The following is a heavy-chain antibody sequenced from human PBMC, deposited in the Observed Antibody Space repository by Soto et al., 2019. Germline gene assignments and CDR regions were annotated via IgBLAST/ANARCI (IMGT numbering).Heavy chain of an antibody. CDR1: GFTFSSYA. Sequence: GGSLRLSCAASGFTFSSYAMSWVRQAPGKGLEWVSAISGSGGSTYYADSVKGRFTISRDNSKNTLYLQMNSLRAEDTAVYYCAKRAPILGWLRYWFDPWGQGTLVSVSS. CDR3: AKRAPILGWLRYWFDP. D-gene: IGHD3-3*01. J-gene: IGHJ5*02. V-gene: IGHV3-23*01. CDR2: ISGSGGST.